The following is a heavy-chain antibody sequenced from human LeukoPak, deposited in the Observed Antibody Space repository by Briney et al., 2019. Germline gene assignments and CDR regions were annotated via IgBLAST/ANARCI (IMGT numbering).Heavy chain of an antibody. D-gene: IGHD2-15*01. V-gene: IGHV1-2*02. CDR1: GFTFNAYY. J-gene: IGHJ2*01. CDR3: ARDWPGISLHFDL. CDR2: INPNTGDS. Sequence: ASVKVSCKASGFTFNAYYIHWVRQAPGQGLEWMGWINPNTGDSNFAQKFQGRVAMTRDTSLSTAYMDLSRLTSDDTAVYYCARDWPGISLHFDLWGRGTLITVSS.